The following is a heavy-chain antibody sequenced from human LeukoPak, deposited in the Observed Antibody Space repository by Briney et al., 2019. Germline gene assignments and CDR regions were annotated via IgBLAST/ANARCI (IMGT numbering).Heavy chain of an antibody. D-gene: IGHD3-10*01. CDR3: ARGPGESYFDY. J-gene: IGHJ4*02. V-gene: IGHV4-59*01. Sequence: SETLSLTCTVSGGSISSYYRSWIRQPPGKGLEWIGYIYYSGSTNYNPSLKSRVTISVDTSKNQFSLKLSSVTAADTAMYYCARGPGESYFDYWGQGTLVTVSS. CDR2: IYYSGST. CDR1: GGSISSYY.